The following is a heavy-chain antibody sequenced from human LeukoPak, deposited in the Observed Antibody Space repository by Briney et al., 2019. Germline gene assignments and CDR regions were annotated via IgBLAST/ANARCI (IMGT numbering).Heavy chain of an antibody. Sequence: GASVKVSYKASGYTFTSYGISWVRQAPGQGLEWMGWINTNTGNPTYAQGFTGRFVFSLDTSVSTAYLQISSLKAEDTAIYYCARDLMVRGRGNGVIGYWGQGTLVTVSS. CDR1: GYTFTSYG. J-gene: IGHJ4*02. CDR2: INTNTGNP. V-gene: IGHV7-4-1*02. D-gene: IGHD3-10*01. CDR3: ARDLMVRGRGNGVIGY.